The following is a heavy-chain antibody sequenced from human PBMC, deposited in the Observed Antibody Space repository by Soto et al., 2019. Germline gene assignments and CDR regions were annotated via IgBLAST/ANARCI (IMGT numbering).Heavy chain of an antibody. CDR3: ARVGVEAIVATFDYYMDV. J-gene: IGHJ6*03. CDR2: MNPNSGNT. Sequence: QVQLVQSGAEVKKPGASVKVSCKASGYTFTSYDINWVRQATGQGLEWMGWMNPNSGNTGYAQKFQGRVTMTRNTCIRTAYVEMSSLSSEDTAVAYCARVGVEAIVATFDYYMDVRGNGTTFTVAS. D-gene: IGHD5-12*01. CDR1: GYTFTSYD. V-gene: IGHV1-8*01.